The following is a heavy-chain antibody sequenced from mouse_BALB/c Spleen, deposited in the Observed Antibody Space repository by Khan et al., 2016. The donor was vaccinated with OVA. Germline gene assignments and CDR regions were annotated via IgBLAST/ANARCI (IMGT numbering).Heavy chain of an antibody. CDR1: GFTFSSYV. CDR2: ISSGGST. D-gene: IGHD2-14*01. J-gene: IGHJ2*01. Sequence: EVELVESGGDLVKPGGSLKLSCAASGFTFSSYVMSWVRQTPEKRLEWVASISSGGSTYYPDSVKGRFTISRDNARNILYPQMSSLRSEDTAMYYFAREAYRYDEYYFDYWGQGTTLTVSS. V-gene: IGHV5-6-5*01. CDR3: AREAYRYDEYYFDY.